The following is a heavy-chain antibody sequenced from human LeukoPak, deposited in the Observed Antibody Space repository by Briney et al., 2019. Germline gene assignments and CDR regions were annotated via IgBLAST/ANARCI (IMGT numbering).Heavy chain of an antibody. CDR3: AKDSRAPATATT. J-gene: IGHJ4*02. Sequence: PGGSLRLSCAASGFTFSSYGMSWVRQAPGKGLEWVSGISGGGGSTYYADSVKGRFTISRDNSKNTLYLQMNSLRAEDTAVCYCAKDSRAPATATTRGQGTLVTVSS. D-gene: IGHD5-24*01. CDR1: GFTFSSYG. V-gene: IGHV3-23*01. CDR2: ISGGGGST.